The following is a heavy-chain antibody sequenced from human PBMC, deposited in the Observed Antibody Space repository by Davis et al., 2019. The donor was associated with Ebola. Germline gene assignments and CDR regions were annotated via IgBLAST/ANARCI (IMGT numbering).Heavy chain of an antibody. D-gene: IGHD6-6*01. Sequence: AASVKVSCKASGYTFSSFAITWVREAPGQGLEWMGWISGYDGNTNYAQKVQGRVTMTTDTSTSTAYLELRSLRSDDTAVYYCARDPLRVFDYYGMDVWGQGTTVTVSS. CDR1: GYTFSSFA. CDR3: ARDPLRVFDYYGMDV. J-gene: IGHJ6*02. V-gene: IGHV1-18*01. CDR2: ISGYDGNT.